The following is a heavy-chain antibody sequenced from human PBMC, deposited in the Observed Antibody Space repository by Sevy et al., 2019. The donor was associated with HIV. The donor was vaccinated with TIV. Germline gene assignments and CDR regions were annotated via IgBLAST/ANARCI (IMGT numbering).Heavy chain of an antibody. CDR3: ARGHYYDSGPLIDYRPLDH. Sequence: GGSLRLSCEASGFIFSSHWMNWVRRAPGKGLEWVANINQHGSDKNYVASVEGRFSISRDNAKNSLYLQMNSLRVGDTAVYYCARGHYYDSGPLIDYRPLDHWGRGTLVTVSS. D-gene: IGHD3-22*01. CDR1: GFIFSSHW. J-gene: IGHJ4*02. V-gene: IGHV3-7*01. CDR2: INQHGSDK.